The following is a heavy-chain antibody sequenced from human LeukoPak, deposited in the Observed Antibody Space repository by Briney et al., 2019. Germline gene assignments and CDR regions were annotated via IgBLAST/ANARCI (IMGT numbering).Heavy chain of an antibody. CDR1: GFNFSSYA. Sequence: GGSLRLSCAASGFNFSSYAMSWVRQAPGKGLECISVISGSGGITYYADSVKGRFIISRDNSKNTLYLQIHSLRAEDTALYYCATNWNLDYWGQGTLVTVSS. CDR2: ISGSGGIT. CDR3: ATNWNLDY. J-gene: IGHJ4*02. D-gene: IGHD1-1*01. V-gene: IGHV3-23*01.